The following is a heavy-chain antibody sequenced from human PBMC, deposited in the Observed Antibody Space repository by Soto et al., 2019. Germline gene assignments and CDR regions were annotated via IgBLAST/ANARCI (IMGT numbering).Heavy chain of an antibody. D-gene: IGHD3-10*01. CDR2: ISYDGSNK. V-gene: IGHV3-30*18. J-gene: IGHJ6*02. CDR3: AKDLYYYGSGSYYYYYYGMDV. Sequence: GGSLRLSCAASGFTFSSYGMHWVRQAPGKGLEWVAVISYDGSNKYYADSVKGRFTISRDNSKNTLYLQMNSLRAEDTAVYYCAKDLYYYGSGSYYYYYYGMDVWGQGTTVTVYS. CDR1: GFTFSSYG.